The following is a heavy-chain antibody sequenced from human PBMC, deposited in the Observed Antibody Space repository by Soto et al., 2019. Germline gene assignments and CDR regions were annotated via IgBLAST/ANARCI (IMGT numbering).Heavy chain of an antibody. J-gene: IGHJ3*02. CDR1: VFTFSSYA. V-gene: IGHV3-23*01. Sequence: GGSLRLSCSASVFTFSSYAMSWVRQAPGKGLEWVSAISGSGGSTYYADSVKGRFTISRDNSKNTLYLQMNSLRAEDTAVYYCAKDWGDSSGWLNNYAFDIWGQGKMVT. CDR3: AKDWGDSSGWLNNYAFDI. CDR2: ISGSGGST. D-gene: IGHD6-19*01.